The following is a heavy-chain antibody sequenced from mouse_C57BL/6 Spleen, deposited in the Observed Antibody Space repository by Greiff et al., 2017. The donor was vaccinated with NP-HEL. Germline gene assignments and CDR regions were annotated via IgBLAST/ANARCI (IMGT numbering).Heavy chain of an antibody. CDR2: IYPGDGDT. CDR1: GYAFSSYW. J-gene: IGHJ4*01. D-gene: IGHD2-2*01. V-gene: IGHV1-80*01. CDR3: ARSTMVTTHAMDY. Sequence: VMLVESGAELVKPGASVKISCKASGYAFSSYWMNWVKQRPGKGLEWIGQIYPGDGDTNYNGKFKGKATLTADKSSSTAYMQLSSLTSEDSAVYFCARSTMVTTHAMDYWGQGTSVTVSS.